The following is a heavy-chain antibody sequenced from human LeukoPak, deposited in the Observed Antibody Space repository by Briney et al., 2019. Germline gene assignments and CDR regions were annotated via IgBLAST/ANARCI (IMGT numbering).Heavy chain of an antibody. D-gene: IGHD5-12*01. V-gene: IGHV3-11*04. CDR1: GFTFSSYA. Sequence: GGSLRLSCAASGFTFSSYAMSWIRQAPGKGLEWVSYISSSGSTIYYADSVKGRFTISRDNAKNSLYLQMNSLRAEDTAVYYCAARISGYVYYYMDVWGKGTTVTVSS. CDR2: ISSSGSTI. CDR3: AARISGYVYYYMDV. J-gene: IGHJ6*03.